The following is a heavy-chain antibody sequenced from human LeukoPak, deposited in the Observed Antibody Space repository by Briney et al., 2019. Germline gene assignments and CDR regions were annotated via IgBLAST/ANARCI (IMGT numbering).Heavy chain of an antibody. CDR3: ARWDSSGASFGNYFDY. CDR2: IYYSGST. J-gene: IGHJ4*02. Sequence: SETLSLTCTVSGGSISSSSYYWGWIRQPPGKGLQWIGRIYYSGSTYYNPSLKSRVTISVDTSKNQFSLKLSSVTAADTAVYYCARWDSSGASFGNYFDYWGQGTLVTVSS. CDR1: GGSISSSSYY. D-gene: IGHD6-19*01. V-gene: IGHV4-39*01.